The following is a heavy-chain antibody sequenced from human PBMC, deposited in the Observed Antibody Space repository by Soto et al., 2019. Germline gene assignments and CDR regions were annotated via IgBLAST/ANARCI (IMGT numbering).Heavy chain of an antibody. Sequence: TLSLTCTVSGGSISRDYYWSWIRQPPGKGLEWIGYINYSGSTHYNPSLKSRVTISVDTSKNQFSLKLSSMTAADTAVYYCAKDTVINYYYYGMDVWGQGNTVTVSS. V-gene: IGHV4-30-4*01. J-gene: IGHJ6*02. D-gene: IGHD4-17*01. CDR3: AKDTVINYYYYGMDV. CDR2: INYSGST. CDR1: GGSISRDYY.